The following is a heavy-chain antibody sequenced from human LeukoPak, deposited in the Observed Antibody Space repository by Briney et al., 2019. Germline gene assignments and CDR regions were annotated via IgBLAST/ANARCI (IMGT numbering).Heavy chain of an antibody. CDR1: GYAFTSYY. V-gene: IGHV1-46*01. CDR3: AREPSHIVLMVWGLDP. CDR2: INPSGGST. D-gene: IGHD2-8*01. J-gene: IGHJ5*02. Sequence: ASVKVSCKASGYAFTSYYMHWVRQAPGQGLEWMGIINPSGGSTSYAQKFQGRVTMTRDMSTSTVYMELSSLRSEDTAVYYCAREPSHIVLMVWGLDPWGQGTLVTVSS.